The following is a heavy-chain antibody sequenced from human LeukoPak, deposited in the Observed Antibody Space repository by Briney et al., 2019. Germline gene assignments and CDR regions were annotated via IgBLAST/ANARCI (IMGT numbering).Heavy chain of an antibody. Sequence: ASVKVSCKVSGYTLTELSMHWVRQAPGKGLEWMGGFDPEDGETIYAQKFQGRVTMTEDTSTDTAYKELSSLRSEDTAVYYCATDLPYDYGDYAYYWGQGTLVTVSS. CDR2: FDPEDGET. J-gene: IGHJ4*02. D-gene: IGHD4-17*01. CDR3: ATDLPYDYGDYAYY. CDR1: GYTLTELS. V-gene: IGHV1-24*01.